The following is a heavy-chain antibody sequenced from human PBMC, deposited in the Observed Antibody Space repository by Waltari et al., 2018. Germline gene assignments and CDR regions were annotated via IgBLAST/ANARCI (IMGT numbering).Heavy chain of an antibody. D-gene: IGHD3-10*01. CDR1: GGSFSGYY. Sequence: QVQLQQWGAGLLKPSETLSLTCAVYGGSFSGYYWSWIRQPPGKGLEWIGEINHSGSTNYNPSLKSRVTISVDTSKNQCSLKLSSVTAADTAVYYCARARLLWFREAFDIWGQGTMVTVSS. V-gene: IGHV4-34*01. CDR2: INHSGST. CDR3: ARARLLWFREAFDI. J-gene: IGHJ3*02.